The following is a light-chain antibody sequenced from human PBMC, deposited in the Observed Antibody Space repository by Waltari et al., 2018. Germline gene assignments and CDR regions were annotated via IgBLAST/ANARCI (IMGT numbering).Light chain of an antibody. V-gene: IGLV2-23*01. Sequence: QSALTQPASVSGSQPGQSIISACTETSSGVGTNNLITWYQQHTGKAPKVIIYEGNKRPSEVSNRFSCSKSGNTASLTISGLQAEDEADYYCSSYTGTTTPRVFGGGTKLTVL. CDR2: EGN. CDR3: SSYTGTTTPRV. J-gene: IGLJ3*02. CDR1: SSGVGTNNL.